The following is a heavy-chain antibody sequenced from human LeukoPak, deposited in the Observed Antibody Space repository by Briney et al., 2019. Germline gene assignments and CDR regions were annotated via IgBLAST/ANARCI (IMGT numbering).Heavy chain of an antibody. V-gene: IGHV3-30-3*01. CDR3: ARRPAADYYYGMDV. CDR1: GFTFSSYA. CDR2: ISYDGSNK. J-gene: IGHJ6*02. Sequence: PGRSLRLSCAASGFTFSSYAMHWVRQAPGKGLEWVAVISYDGSNKYYADSVKGRFTISRDNSKNTLYLQVNSLRAEDTAVYYCARRPAADYYYGMDVWGQGTTVTVSS. D-gene: IGHD2-2*01.